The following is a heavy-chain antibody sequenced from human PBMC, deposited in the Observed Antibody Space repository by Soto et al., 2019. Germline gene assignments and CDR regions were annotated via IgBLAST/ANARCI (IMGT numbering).Heavy chain of an antibody. CDR2: INPNTGGT. V-gene: IGHV1-2*06. Sequence: QVQLVQSGSEVKKPGASLKVSCKASGYTFSGYAVHWVRRAPGQGLEWMGRINPNTGGTNYAQKFQGRVTVTRDPSIRTAYLELIILKSSATSVYFWASSRLAKHYYDIKALYNFYGMDVWGQCTTVTVFS. CDR3: ASSRLAKHYYDIKALYNFYGMDV. CDR1: GYTFSGYA. J-gene: IGHJ6*02. D-gene: IGHD3-22*01.